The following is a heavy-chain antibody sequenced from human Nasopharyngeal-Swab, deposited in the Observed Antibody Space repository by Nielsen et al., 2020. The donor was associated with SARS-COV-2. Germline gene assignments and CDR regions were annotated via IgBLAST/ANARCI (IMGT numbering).Heavy chain of an antibody. Sequence: GESLKISCAASGFTFSSYAMSWVRQAPGKGLGWVGRIKSKTDGGTTDYAAPVKGRFTISRDDSKNTLYLQMNSLKTEDTAVYYCTTVGTSWHYYGMDVWGQGTTVTVSS. D-gene: IGHD3-10*01. CDR3: TTVGTSWHYYGMDV. CDR1: GFTFSSYA. V-gene: IGHV3-15*01. CDR2: IKSKTDGGTT. J-gene: IGHJ6*02.